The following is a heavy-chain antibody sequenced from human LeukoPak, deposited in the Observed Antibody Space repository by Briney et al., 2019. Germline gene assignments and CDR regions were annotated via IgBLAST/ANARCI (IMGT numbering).Heavy chain of an antibody. CDR1: GFTLSRYA. CDR3: AKGSSGYFVDL. D-gene: IGHD3-22*01. V-gene: IGHV3-30*04. J-gene: IGHJ5*02. CDR2: ISYDGSIK. Sequence: PGGSLRLSCAASGFTLSRYAMHWVRQAPGKGPEWVAVISYDGSIKYYADSVKGRFTLSRDNSKNTLFLQMNSLRAEDTALYYCAKGSSGYFVDLWGQGTLVTVSS.